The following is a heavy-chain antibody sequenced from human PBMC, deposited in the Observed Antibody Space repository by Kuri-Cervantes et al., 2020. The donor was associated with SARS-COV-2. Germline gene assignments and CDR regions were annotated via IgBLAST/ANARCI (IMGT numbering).Heavy chain of an antibody. Sequence: SQTLSLTCAVYGGSFSGYYWSWIRQPPGKGLEWIGEINHSGSTNYNPSLKSRVTISVDTSKNQFSLELSSVTAADTAVYYCARGTPAFDIWGQGTMVTVSS. V-gene: IGHV4-34*01. CDR2: INHSGST. J-gene: IGHJ3*02. CDR3: ARGTPAFDI. CDR1: GGSFSGYY.